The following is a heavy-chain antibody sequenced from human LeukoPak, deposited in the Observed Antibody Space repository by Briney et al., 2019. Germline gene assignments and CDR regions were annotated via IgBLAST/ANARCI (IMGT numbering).Heavy chain of an antibody. CDR1: GFTFSSHS. CDR2: ISSSGSYI. D-gene: IGHD2-15*01. J-gene: IGHJ6*03. CDR3: AKAKTGGWWGYYYYYMDV. Sequence: GGSLRLSCAASGFTFSSHSMNWVRQAPGKGLEWVSSISSSGSYIYYADSVKGRFTISRDNAKNSLYLQMNSLRAEDTAVYYCAKAKTGGWWGYYYYYMDVWGKGTTVTVSS. V-gene: IGHV3-21*01.